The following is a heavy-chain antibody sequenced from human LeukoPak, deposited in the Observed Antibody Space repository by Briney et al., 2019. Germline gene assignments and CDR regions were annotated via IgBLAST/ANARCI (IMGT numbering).Heavy chain of an antibody. J-gene: IGHJ4*02. V-gene: IGHV3-30*02. CDR3: AKDPLIEYSSSSLDY. CDR2: IRYDGSNK. CDR1: GFTFSSYG. Sequence: GGSLRLSCAASGFTFSSYGMHWVRQAPAKWLEWVAFIRYDGSNKYYADSVKSRFTISRDNSKNTLYLQMNSLRAEDTAVYYCAKDPLIEYSSSSLDYWGQGTLVTVSS. D-gene: IGHD6-6*01.